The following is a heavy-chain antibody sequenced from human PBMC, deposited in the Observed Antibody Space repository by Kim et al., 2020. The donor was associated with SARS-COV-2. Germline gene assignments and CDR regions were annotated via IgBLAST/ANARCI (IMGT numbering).Heavy chain of an antibody. CDR1: GDPVSSSCCN. J-gene: IGHJ5*02. Sequence: SETLSLTCTVSGDPVSSSCCNWGWIRQPPGKGLEWLGSIYYSGITYYNPSLKSRVTVSVDTSKNQFSLKLSSVTAADTAVYYCARHGLWLTRAESWGQGTLVTVSS. CDR2: IYYSGIT. CDR3: ARHGLWLTRAES. D-gene: IGHD5-12*01. V-gene: IGHV4-39*01.